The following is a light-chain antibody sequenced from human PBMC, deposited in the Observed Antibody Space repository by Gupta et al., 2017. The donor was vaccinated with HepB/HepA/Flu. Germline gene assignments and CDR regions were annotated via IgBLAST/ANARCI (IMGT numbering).Light chain of an antibody. CDR3: ETWDRNTLWA. CDR2: LEESGSY. J-gene: IGLJ3*02. V-gene: IGLV4-60*03. CDR1: SGHSKYF. Sequence: QPVLTHSSSASASLGSALRLPCTLSSGHSKYFTAWHQQQPGKAPRYLMKLEESGSYIRGGGVPARFSDSSSGADRYLSISNLHSEDETDYCCETWDRNTLWAFGGGTKLTVL.